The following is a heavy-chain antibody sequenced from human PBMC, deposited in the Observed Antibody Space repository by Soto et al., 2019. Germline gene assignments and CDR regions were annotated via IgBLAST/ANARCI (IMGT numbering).Heavy chain of an antibody. CDR1: GLTFSGYG. CDR2: ISYDGSNR. J-gene: IGHJ4*02. V-gene: IGHV3-30*18. CDR3: AKARWRAATGTGILDD. D-gene: IGHD6-13*01. Sequence: QVQLVESGGGVAQPGRSLRLSCAASGLTFSGYGMHWVRPAPAKGLEWVAVISYDGSNRYYADSLKGRFTISRDNSKNTLFLEMNSLRAEDAAVYYCAKARWRAATGTGILDDWGQGSLVGVSS.